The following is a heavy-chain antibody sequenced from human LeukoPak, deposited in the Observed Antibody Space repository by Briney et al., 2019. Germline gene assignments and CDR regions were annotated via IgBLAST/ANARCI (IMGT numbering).Heavy chain of an antibody. D-gene: IGHD3-16*01. V-gene: IGHV3-7*01. CDR2: IKQDGSEK. Sequence: GGSLRFSCAASGFTFSSYWMSWVRQAPGKGLEWVANIKQDGSEKYYVDSVKGRFTISRDNAKNSLYLQMNSLRAEDTAVYYCARVPPHGGDAFDIWGQGTMVTVSS. CDR1: GFTFSSYW. CDR3: ARVPPHGGDAFDI. J-gene: IGHJ3*02.